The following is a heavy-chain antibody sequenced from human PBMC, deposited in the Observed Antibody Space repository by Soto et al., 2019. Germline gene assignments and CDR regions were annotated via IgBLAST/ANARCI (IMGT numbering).Heavy chain of an antibody. CDR2: IYHSGST. D-gene: IGHD3-10*02. CDR1: GGSISSSNW. CDR3: ARAGVRGMTSV. J-gene: IGHJ4*02. V-gene: IGHV4-4*01. Sequence: QVQLQESGPGLVKPSGTLSLTCAVSGGSISSSNWWSWVRQPPGKGLEWIGEIYHSGSTNYNPSLKSRDTILVVTFKNQFSLKLSSVTAADSAVYCCARAGVRGMTSVWGQGTLVTVSS.